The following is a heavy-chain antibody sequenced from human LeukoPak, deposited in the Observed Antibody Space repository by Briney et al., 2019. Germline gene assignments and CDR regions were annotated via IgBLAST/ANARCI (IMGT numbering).Heavy chain of an antibody. J-gene: IGHJ4*02. D-gene: IGHD3-10*01. CDR3: ARVTSGSSYRPFDY. Sequence: GGSLRLFCAASGITFSSYWMSWVRQAPGKGLEWVANRKQDGSEKYYVDSVKGRFTISRDNAKNSLYLQMNSLRAEDTAVYYCARVTSGSSYRPFDYWGQGTLVTVSS. CDR1: GITFSSYW. CDR2: RKQDGSEK. V-gene: IGHV3-7*01.